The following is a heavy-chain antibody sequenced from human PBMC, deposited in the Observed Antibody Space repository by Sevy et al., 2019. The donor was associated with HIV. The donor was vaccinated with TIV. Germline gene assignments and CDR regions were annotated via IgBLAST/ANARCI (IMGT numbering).Heavy chain of an antibody. D-gene: IGHD6-13*01. J-gene: IGHJ5*02. CDR3: ARRRLLIAAARGGKNWFDP. CDR1: AGSISSSSYY. V-gene: IGHV4-39*01. Sequence: SETLSLTYTVSAGSISSSSYYWGWIRQPPGKGLEWIGSIYYSGSTYYNPSLKSRVTISVDTSKNQFSLKLSSVTAADTAVYYCARRRLLIAAARGGKNWFDPWGQGTLVTVSS. CDR2: IYYSGST.